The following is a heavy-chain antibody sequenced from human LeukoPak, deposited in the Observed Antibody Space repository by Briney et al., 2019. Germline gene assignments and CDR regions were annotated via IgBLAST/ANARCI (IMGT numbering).Heavy chain of an antibody. Sequence: SETLSLTCAVYGGSFSGYYWSWIRQPPGKGLEWIGYIYYSGSTNYNPSLKSRVTISVDTSKNQFSLKLSSVTAADTAVYYCARVDTAMPSYYYYYMDVWGKGTTVTVSS. J-gene: IGHJ6*03. V-gene: IGHV4-59*01. CDR1: GGSFSGYY. CDR2: IYYSGST. CDR3: ARVDTAMPSYYYYYMDV. D-gene: IGHD5-18*01.